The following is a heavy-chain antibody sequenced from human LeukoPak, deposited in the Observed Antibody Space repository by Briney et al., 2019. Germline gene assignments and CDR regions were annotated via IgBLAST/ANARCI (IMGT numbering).Heavy chain of an antibody. J-gene: IGHJ4*02. D-gene: IGHD3-10*01. CDR2: IIPIFGTA. CDR3: ARDPVTYGSGSYLFSY. V-gene: IGHV1-69*13. Sequence: SVKVSCKASGGTFSSYAISWVRQAPGQGLEWMGGIIPIFGTANYAQKFQGRVTITAAESTSTAYMELSSLRSEDTAVYYCARDPVTYGSGSYLFSYWGQGTLVTVSS. CDR1: GGTFSSYA.